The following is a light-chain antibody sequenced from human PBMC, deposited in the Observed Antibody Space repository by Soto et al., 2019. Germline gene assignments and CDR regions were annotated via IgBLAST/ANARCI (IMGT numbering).Light chain of an antibody. CDR3: QSYDSSLSGSYV. J-gene: IGLJ1*01. V-gene: IGLV1-40*01. CDR1: SSNIGAGYD. CDR2: GNS. Sequence: QAVVTQPPSVSGAPGQRVTISCTGSSSNIGAGYDVQWYQQLPGTAPKLLIYGNSNRPSGVPDRFSGSKSGTSASLAITGLQAEDEADYYCQSYDSSLSGSYVFGTGTKLTVL.